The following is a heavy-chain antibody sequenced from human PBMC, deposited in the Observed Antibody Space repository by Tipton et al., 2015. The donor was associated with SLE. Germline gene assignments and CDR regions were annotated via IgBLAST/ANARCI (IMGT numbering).Heavy chain of an antibody. J-gene: IGHJ4*01. D-gene: IGHD4-11*01. Sequence: QLVQSGAEVKKPGASVRISCKTSGYTFTSSSMNWVRQAPGQGLEWMGWININTGNPTYAQGFTGRFAFSLDTSVSTAYLQISSLKAEDTAVYYCARSKGVFDYWGHGTLVTVSS. CDR1: GYTFTSSS. CDR2: ININTGNP. V-gene: IGHV7-4-1*02. CDR3: ARSKGVFDY.